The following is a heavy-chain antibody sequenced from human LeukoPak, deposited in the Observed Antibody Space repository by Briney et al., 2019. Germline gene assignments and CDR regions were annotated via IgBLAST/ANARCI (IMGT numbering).Heavy chain of an antibody. V-gene: IGHV3-21*01. J-gene: IGHJ4*02. CDR2: ISSSSSSYI. CDR1: AFNFSNYS. CDR3: VGYYDSSGYVDY. Sequence: GGSLRLSCAASAFNFSNYSMNWVRQAPGKGLEWVSSISSSSSSYIYYADSVKGRFTISRDNAKNSLYLQMNSLRAEDTAVYYCVGYYDSSGYVDYWGQGTLVTVSS. D-gene: IGHD3-22*01.